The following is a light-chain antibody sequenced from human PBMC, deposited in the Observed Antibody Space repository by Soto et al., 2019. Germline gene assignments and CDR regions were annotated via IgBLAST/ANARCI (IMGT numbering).Light chain of an antibody. J-gene: IGLJ1*01. CDR3: NSYTSNNTYV. Sequence: QSALTQPASVSGSPGQSITISCTGTSSDVGGYDYVSWYQHHPGKAPQLLIYDVSNRPSGVSNRFSGSKSGNTASLTISGLRAEDEADYYCNSYTSNNTYVFGTGTKLTVL. CDR2: DVS. CDR1: SSDVGGYDY. V-gene: IGLV2-14*03.